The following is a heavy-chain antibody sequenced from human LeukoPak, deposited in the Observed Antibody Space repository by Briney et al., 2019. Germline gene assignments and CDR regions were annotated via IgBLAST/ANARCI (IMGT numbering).Heavy chain of an antibody. D-gene: IGHD1-26*01. Sequence: PGGSLRLSCEASGFTFSSYAMSWVRQAPGKGLEWVSSISGSGGSTYSADSVKGRFTISRDNSKNTLYLQMNSLTAEDTAVYYCAKDSGRHTPQDYWGQGTLVTVSS. J-gene: IGHJ4*02. CDR2: ISGSGGST. CDR1: GFTFSSYA. V-gene: IGHV3-23*01. CDR3: AKDSGRHTPQDY.